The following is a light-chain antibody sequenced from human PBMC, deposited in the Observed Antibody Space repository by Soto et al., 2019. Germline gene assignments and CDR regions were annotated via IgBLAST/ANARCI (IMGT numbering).Light chain of an antibody. CDR3: QQYNNWPKT. CDR1: QSVSSN. V-gene: IGKV3-15*01. Sequence: EIVMTQSPATLSESPGERATLSCRASQSVSSNLAWYQEKPGQAPRLLIYGASTRATGIPARFSGSGSGTEFTLTISSLQSEDSAVYYCQQYNNWPKTFGPGTKVDIK. CDR2: GAS. J-gene: IGKJ1*01.